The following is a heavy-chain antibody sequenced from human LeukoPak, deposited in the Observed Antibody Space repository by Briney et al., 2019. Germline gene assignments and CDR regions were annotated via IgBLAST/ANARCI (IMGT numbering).Heavy chain of an antibody. CDR3: AKGSGSLYFDY. D-gene: IGHD1-26*01. CDR1: GFTFSSYG. V-gene: IGHV3-30*18. Sequence: GGSLRLSCAASGFTFSSYGMHWVRQAPGKGLEWVAVISYDGSNKYYADSVKGRFTISRDNSKNTLYLQMNSLRAEDTAVYYCAKGSGSLYFDYWGQGTLVTVSS. CDR2: ISYDGSNK. J-gene: IGHJ4*02.